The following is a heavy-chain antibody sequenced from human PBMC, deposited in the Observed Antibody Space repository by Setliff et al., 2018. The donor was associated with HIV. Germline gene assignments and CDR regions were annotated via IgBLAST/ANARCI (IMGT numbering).Heavy chain of an antibody. V-gene: IGHV3-23*01. J-gene: IGHJ4*02. Sequence: GESLKISCAASGFSFRSYAVSWARQAPGKGLEWVSVISGSGDITYYRESVKGRFTVSRDNSNNTVYLQMNSLRAEDTAMYYCAKTQTVITVYGPFDSWGQGTPVTVSS. D-gene: IGHD4-4*01. CDR2: ISGSGDIT. CDR3: AKTQTVITVYGPFDS. CDR1: GFSFRSYA.